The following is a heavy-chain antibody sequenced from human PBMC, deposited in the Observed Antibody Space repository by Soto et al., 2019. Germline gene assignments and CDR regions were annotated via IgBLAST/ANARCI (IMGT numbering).Heavy chain of an antibody. Sequence: QVQLVQSGAEVKKPGSSVNVSCKTSGGTFGNSAVTWVRQAPGQGLEWLGGIVPMFGTANYAQKFQGRVTITADESTITAYMELISLKTDDTAVYYCARDGDPQSAFWSGPLGGGRFDPWGQGTLVTVSS. J-gene: IGHJ5*02. CDR3: ARDGDPQSAFWSGPLGGGRFDP. D-gene: IGHD3-3*01. CDR1: GGTFGNSA. CDR2: IVPMFGTA. V-gene: IGHV1-69*12.